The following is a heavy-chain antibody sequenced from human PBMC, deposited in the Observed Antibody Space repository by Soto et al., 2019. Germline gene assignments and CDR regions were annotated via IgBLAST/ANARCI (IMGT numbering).Heavy chain of an antibody. CDR1: GFTFSSYS. D-gene: IGHD2-15*01. V-gene: IGHV3-21*01. J-gene: IGHJ5*02. Sequence: PGGSLRLSCAASGFTFSSYSMNWVRQAPGKGLEWVSSISSSSSYIYYADSVKGRFTISRDNAKNSLYLQMNSLRAEDTAVYYCARAPGYCSGGSCYPVWFDPWGQGTLVTVSS. CDR3: ARAPGYCSGGSCYPVWFDP. CDR2: ISSSSSYI.